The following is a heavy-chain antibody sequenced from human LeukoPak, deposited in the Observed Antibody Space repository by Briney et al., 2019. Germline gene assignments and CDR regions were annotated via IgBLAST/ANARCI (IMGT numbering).Heavy chain of an antibody. V-gene: IGHV3-23*01. D-gene: IGHD3-3*01. J-gene: IGHJ5*02. Sequence: GGSLRLSCAASGFTFSSYAMSWVRQAPGKGLEWVSAISGSGGSTYYADSVKGRFTISRDNSKNTLYLQMNSLRAEDTAVYYCAKATRAFWSGLGNWLDPWGQGTLVTVSS. CDR1: GFTFSSYA. CDR3: AKATRAFWSGLGNWLDP. CDR2: ISGSGGST.